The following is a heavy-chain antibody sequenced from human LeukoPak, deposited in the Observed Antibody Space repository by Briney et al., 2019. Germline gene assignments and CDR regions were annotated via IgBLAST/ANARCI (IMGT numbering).Heavy chain of an antibody. CDR2: ISGSGGST. CDR1: GFTFSSYA. Sequence: PGGSLRLSCAASGFTFSSYAMSWVRQAPEKGLEWVSAISGSGGSTYYADSVKGRFTISRDNSKNTLYLQMNSLRAEDTAVYYCAKAYSGSYGGGVYDAFDIWGQGTMVTVSS. CDR3: AKAYSGSYGGGVYDAFDI. V-gene: IGHV3-23*01. D-gene: IGHD1-26*01. J-gene: IGHJ3*02.